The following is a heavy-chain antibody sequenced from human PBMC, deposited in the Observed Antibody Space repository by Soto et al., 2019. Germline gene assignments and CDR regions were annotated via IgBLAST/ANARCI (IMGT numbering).Heavy chain of an antibody. CDR1: GYTFTSYG. V-gene: IGHV1-18*04. CDR3: ARASDGYRSGWYVGYFDY. CDR2: IRAYNGYT. J-gene: IGHJ4*02. D-gene: IGHD6-19*01. Sequence: ASVEVSCKASGYTFTSYGISWVRQAPGQGLEWMGWIRAYNGYTNYAQKFQGRVTVTTDTSTSTAYMELRRLIYDDTAVYYCARASDGYRSGWYVGYFDYWGRGTMVTVSS.